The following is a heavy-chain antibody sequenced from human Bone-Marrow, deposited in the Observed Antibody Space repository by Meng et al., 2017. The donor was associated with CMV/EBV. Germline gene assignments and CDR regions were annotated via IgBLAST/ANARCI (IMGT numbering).Heavy chain of an antibody. V-gene: IGHV4-59*01. CDR1: GGSISSYY. CDR3: ASSGYSGYDWYFDY. CDR2: IYYSGST. Sequence: GSLRLSCTVSGGSISSYYWSWIRQPPGKGLEWIGYIYYSGSTNYNPSLKSRVTISVDTSKNQFSLKLSSVTAADTAVCYCASSGYSGYDWYFDYWGQGTLVTVSS. J-gene: IGHJ4*02. D-gene: IGHD5-12*01.